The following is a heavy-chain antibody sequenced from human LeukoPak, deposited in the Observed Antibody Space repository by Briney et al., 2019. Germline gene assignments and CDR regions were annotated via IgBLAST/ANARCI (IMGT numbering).Heavy chain of an antibody. D-gene: IGHD2/OR15-2a*01. CDR2: IYTSGST. J-gene: IGHJ1*01. CDR3: ASRLLLYSSNFQH. Sequence: SQTLSLTCTASGGSISSGSYYWSWIRQPAGKGLEWIGRIYTSGSTNYNPSLKSRVTISVDTSKNQFSLKLSSVTAADTAVYYCASRLLLYSSNFQHWGQGTLVTVSS. V-gene: IGHV4-61*02. CDR1: GGSISSGSYY.